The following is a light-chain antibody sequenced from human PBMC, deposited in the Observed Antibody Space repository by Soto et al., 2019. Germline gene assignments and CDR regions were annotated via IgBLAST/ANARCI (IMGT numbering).Light chain of an antibody. V-gene: IGKV3-20*01. CDR3: QQYFKSPWT. Sequence: EIVLTQSPCTLSFSPGERSTLSVGASQTVSSNYLAWYQQKPGQAPRLLIYGASSRATGIPDRFSGSGSGTDFVLTISRLEPEDFAVYYCQQYFKSPWTFGQGTKVDIK. CDR1: QTVSSNY. CDR2: GAS. J-gene: IGKJ1*01.